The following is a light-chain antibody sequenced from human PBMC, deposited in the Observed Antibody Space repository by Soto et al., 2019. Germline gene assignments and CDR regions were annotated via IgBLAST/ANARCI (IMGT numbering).Light chain of an antibody. CDR1: SSDVGGYNY. CDR2: DVS. CDR3: CSCAGPYTSV. J-gene: IGLJ3*02. Sequence: QSALTQPRSVSGSPGQSVTISCTGTSSDVGGYNYVSWYQQHPGKAPKLMIYDVSKRPSGVPDRFSGSKSGTTASLTISGLEADDAADYYRCSCAGPYTSVFGGGTKLTVL. V-gene: IGLV2-11*01.